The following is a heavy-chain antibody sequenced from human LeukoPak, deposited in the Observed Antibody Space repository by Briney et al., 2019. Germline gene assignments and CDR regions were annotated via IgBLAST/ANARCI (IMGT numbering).Heavy chain of an antibody. CDR2: MNPNSGNT. J-gene: IGHJ4*02. CDR3: ARVLKGYYGSGSYAY. D-gene: IGHD3-10*01. Sequence: ASVTVSFTASGYTFTSYDINWVRQATGQGLEWMGWMNPNSGNTGYAQKFQGRATMTRNTSISTAYMELSSLRSEDTAVYYCARVLKGYYGSGSYAYWGQGTLVTVSS. CDR1: GYTFTSYD. V-gene: IGHV1-8*01.